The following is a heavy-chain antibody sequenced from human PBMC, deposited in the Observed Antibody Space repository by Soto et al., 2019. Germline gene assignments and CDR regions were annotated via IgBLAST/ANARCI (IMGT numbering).Heavy chain of an antibody. J-gene: IGHJ4*02. D-gene: IGHD2-2*01. CDR2: INSDGSST. CDR1: GFTFSSYW. Sequence: EVQLVESGGGLVQPGGSLRLSCAASGFTFSSYWMHWVRQVPGKGLVWVSRINSDGSSTTYADSVKGRFTISRDNAENTRYLQMNSLRAEDTGVYYCARVEPCWSTSCYSVFDSWGQGTLVTVSS. V-gene: IGHV3-74*01. CDR3: ARVEPCWSTSCYSVFDS.